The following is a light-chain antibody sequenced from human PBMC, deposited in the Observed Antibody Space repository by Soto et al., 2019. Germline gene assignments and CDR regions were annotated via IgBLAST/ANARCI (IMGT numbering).Light chain of an antibody. CDR3: SSYTSSSPYV. V-gene: IGLV1-40*01. Sequence: QSVLTQPPSVSGAPGQRVTISCTGSSSNIGATYDVHWYQQLPGTAPKLLIYANTHRPSGVSNRFSGSKSGNTASLTISGLQAEDEADYYCSSYTSSSPYVFGTGTKVTVL. CDR1: SSNIGATYD. J-gene: IGLJ1*01. CDR2: ANT.